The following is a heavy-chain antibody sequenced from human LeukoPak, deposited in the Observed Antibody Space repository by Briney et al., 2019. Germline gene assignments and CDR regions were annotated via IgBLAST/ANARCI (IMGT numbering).Heavy chain of an antibody. J-gene: IGHJ4*02. CDR1: GFTFSSYS. CDR2: ISSSSSYI. CDR3: ARGPNSNWSGLDF. V-gene: IGHV3-21*01. Sequence: GGSLRLSCAASGFTFSSYSMNWVRQAPGKGLEWVSSISSSSSYIYYADSVKGRFTVSRDNAKNTLYLQVNNLRAEDTAVYYCARGPNSNWSGLDFWGQGTLLTVSS. D-gene: IGHD6-6*01.